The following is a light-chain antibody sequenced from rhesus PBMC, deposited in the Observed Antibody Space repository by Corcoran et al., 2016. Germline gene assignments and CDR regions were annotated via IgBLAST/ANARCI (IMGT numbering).Light chain of an antibody. CDR1: QNVGSY. CDR3: QKYSNSPFA. CDR2: GES. Sequence: QVILTQSPATLSLSPGERATLSCRASQNVGSYLAWYQQKPGQAPRLLIYGESSRAPGIPDRFSGIGSETAFSLTISSLEPEDFAVYYCQKYSNSPFAFGPGTKLDIK. J-gene: IGKJ3*01. V-gene: IGKV3-53*01.